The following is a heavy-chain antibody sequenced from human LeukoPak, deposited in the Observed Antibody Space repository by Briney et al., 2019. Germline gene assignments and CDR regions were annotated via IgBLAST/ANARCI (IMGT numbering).Heavy chain of an antibody. V-gene: IGHV3-23*01. J-gene: IGHJ4*02. CDR2: ISGSGGST. D-gene: IGHD6-13*01. Sequence: GGSLRLSCAASGFIFNTYAMTWVRQAPGKGLEWVSSISGSGGSTQYVDSMKGRFTISRDNSKNTLYLQMNSLRAEDTAVYYCAKTGIAAGYYFDYWGQGTLVTVSS. CDR1: GFIFNTYA. CDR3: AKTGIAAGYYFDY.